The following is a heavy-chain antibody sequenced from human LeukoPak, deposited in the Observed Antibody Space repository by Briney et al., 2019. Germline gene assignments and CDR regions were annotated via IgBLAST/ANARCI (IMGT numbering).Heavy chain of an antibody. V-gene: IGHV3-66*01. Sequence: GGSLRLSCAASGFTVSSNYMSWVRQAPGKGLEWVSVIYSGGSTYYADSVKGRFTISRDNSKNTLYLQTNSLRAEDTAVYYCARYYDSSGYQSFFDYWGQGTLVTVSS. CDR1: GFTVSSNY. CDR2: IYSGGST. J-gene: IGHJ4*02. D-gene: IGHD3-22*01. CDR3: ARYYDSSGYQSFFDY.